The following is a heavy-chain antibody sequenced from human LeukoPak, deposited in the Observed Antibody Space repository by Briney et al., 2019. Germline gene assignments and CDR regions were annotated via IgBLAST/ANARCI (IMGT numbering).Heavy chain of an antibody. D-gene: IGHD5-12*01. CDR1: GGSISSGSYY. Sequence: PSQTLSLTCTVSGGSISSGSYYWSWIRQPAGKGLEWIGRIYTSGSTNYNPSLKSRVTISVDTSKNQFSLKLSSVTAADTAVYYCARSGYPSGDAFDIWGQGTMVTVSS. CDR3: ARSGYPSGDAFDI. CDR2: IYTSGST. V-gene: IGHV4-61*02. J-gene: IGHJ3*02.